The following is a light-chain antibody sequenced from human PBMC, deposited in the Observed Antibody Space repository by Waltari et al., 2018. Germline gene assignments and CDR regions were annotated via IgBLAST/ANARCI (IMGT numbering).Light chain of an antibody. CDR3: KHYVRLPVT. V-gene: IGKV3-20*01. Sequence: EIVLTQSPGTLSLSPGERATLSCSASQRVATYLAWYQQKTGQAPRLLVYGASSRATGVPDRFSASGSGTDFSLTISSLEHEEFAVYYCKHYVRLPVTFGQGTTVELK. CDR1: QRVATY. J-gene: IGKJ1*01. CDR2: GAS.